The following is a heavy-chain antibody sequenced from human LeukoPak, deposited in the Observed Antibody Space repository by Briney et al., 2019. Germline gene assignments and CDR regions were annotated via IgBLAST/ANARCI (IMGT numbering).Heavy chain of an antibody. V-gene: IGHV3-23*01. CDR3: AKCYGSGCGIAGY. CDR2: ISGSGGST. Sequence: GGSLRLSCAASGFTFSSYAMSWVRQAPGKGLEWVSAISGSGGSTYYADFVKGRFTISRDNSKNTLYLQMNSLRAEDTAVYYCAKCYGSGCGIAGYWGQGTLVTVSS. D-gene: IGHD6-19*01. J-gene: IGHJ4*02. CDR1: GFTFSSYA.